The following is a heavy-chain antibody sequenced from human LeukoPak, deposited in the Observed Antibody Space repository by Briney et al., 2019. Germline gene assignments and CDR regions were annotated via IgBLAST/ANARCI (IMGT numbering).Heavy chain of an antibody. D-gene: IGHD3-10*01. CDR3: ARAQYYYGSGEYYYYYYGMDV. V-gene: IGHV3-30*03. Sequence: PGRSLRPSCAASGFTFSSYGMHWVRQAPGKGLEWVAVISYDGSNKYYADSVKGRFTISRDNSKNTLYLQMNSLRAEDTAVYYCARAQYYYGSGEYYYYYYGMDVWGQGTTVTVSS. CDR1: GFTFSSYG. CDR2: ISYDGSNK. J-gene: IGHJ6*02.